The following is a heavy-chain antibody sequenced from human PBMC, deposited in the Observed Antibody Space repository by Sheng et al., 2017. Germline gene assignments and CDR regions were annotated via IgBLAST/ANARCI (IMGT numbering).Heavy chain of an antibody. V-gene: IGHV4-38-2*01. Sequence: QVQLQESGPGLVKPSETLSLTCAVSGYSISSGYYWGWIRQPPGKGLEWIGSIYHSGSTYYNPSLKSRVTISVDTSKNQFSLKLSSVTAADTAVYYCARSEGSGYGMDVWGQGTTGHRLL. CDR1: GYSISSGYY. D-gene: IGHD2-15*01. CDR3: ARSEGSGYGMDV. J-gene: IGHJ6*02. CDR2: IYHSGST.